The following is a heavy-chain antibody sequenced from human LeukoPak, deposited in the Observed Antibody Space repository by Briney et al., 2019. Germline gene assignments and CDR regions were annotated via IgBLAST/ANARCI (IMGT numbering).Heavy chain of an antibody. Sequence: SETLSLTCTVSGGSISSSSYYWGWIRQPPGKGLEWIGSIYYSGSTYYNPSLKSRVTISVDTSKNQFSLKLSSVTAADTAVYYCATEIAAAAHNWFDPWGQGTLVTVSS. CDR3: ATEIAAAAHNWFDP. CDR2: IYYSGST. CDR1: GGSISSSSYY. J-gene: IGHJ5*02. V-gene: IGHV4-39*07. D-gene: IGHD6-13*01.